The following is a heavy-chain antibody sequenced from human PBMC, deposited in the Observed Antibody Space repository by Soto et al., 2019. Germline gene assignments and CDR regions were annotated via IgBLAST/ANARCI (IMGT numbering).Heavy chain of an antibody. Sequence: PGGSLRLSCAASGFTFSSYSMNWVRQAPGKGLEWVSSISSSSSYIYYADSVKGRFTISRDNAKNSLYLQMNSLRADDTAVYYCAREVPGWAPIRDAAFDIWGQGTMVTVS. CDR2: ISSSSSYI. CDR1: GFTFSSYS. J-gene: IGHJ3*02. V-gene: IGHV3-21*04. D-gene: IGHD1-1*01. CDR3: AREVPGWAPIRDAAFDI.